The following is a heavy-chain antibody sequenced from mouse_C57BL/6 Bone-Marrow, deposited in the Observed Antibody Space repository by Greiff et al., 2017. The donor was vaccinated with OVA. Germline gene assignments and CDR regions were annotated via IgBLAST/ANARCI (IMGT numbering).Heavy chain of an antibody. CDR1: GYTFTDYE. Sequence: LVESGAELVRPGASVTLSCKASGYTFTDYEMHWVKQTPVHGLEWIGAIDPETGGTAYNQKFKGKAILTADKSSSTAYMELRSLTSEDSAVYYCTRGYDRGQGTTLTVSS. CDR2: IDPETGGT. CDR3: TRGYD. V-gene: IGHV1-15*01. J-gene: IGHJ2*01. D-gene: IGHD2-3*01.